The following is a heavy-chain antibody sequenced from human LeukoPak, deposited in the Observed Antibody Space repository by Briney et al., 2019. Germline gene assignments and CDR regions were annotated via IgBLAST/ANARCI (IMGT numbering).Heavy chain of an antibody. CDR1: GGSVSSFF. CDR3: ARHGTLGHFDS. CDR2: ILYSENT. V-gene: IGHV4-59*08. J-gene: IGHJ4*02. D-gene: IGHD3-16*01. Sequence: SETLSLTCTVSGGSVSSFFWSWIRQPPGKGLEWIGYILYSENTNYNPSLKNRVTMSVDTSKNQFSLKLSSVTAADTAVYYCARHGTLGHFDSWGQGTLVTVSS.